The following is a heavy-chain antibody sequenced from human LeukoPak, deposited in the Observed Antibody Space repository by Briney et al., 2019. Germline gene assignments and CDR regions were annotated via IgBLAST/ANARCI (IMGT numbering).Heavy chain of an antibody. CDR2: INHSGST. J-gene: IGHJ4*02. CDR1: GGSISSSSYY. Sequence: PSETLSLTCTVSGGSISSSSYYWSWIRQPPGKGLEWIGEINHSGSTNYNPSLKSRVTISVDTSKNQFSLKLSSVTAADTAVYYCARVNYDSSGYYFDFDYWGQGTLVTVSS. V-gene: IGHV4-39*07. CDR3: ARVNYDSSGYYFDFDY. D-gene: IGHD3-22*01.